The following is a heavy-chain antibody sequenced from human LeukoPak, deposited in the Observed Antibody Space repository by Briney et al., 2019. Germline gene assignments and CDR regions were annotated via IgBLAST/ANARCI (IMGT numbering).Heavy chain of an antibody. CDR2: IYTSGST. CDR1: GGSISSGSYY. V-gene: IGHV4-61*02. J-gene: IGHJ5*02. D-gene: IGHD2-2*02. CDR3: ARIYCSSTSCYKPSEFRTFDP. Sequence: SETLSLTCTVSGGSISSGSYYWRWIRQPAGKGLEWIGRIYTSGSTNYNPSLKSRVTISVDTSKNQFSLKLSSVTAADTAVYYCARIYCSSTSCYKPSEFRTFDPWGQGTLVTVSS.